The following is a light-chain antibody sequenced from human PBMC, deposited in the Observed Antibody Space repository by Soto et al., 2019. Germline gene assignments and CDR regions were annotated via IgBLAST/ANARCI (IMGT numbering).Light chain of an antibody. CDR3: NSYSGSNVV. CDR2: EVS. J-gene: IGLJ2*01. CDR1: SSDVGGYNY. V-gene: IGLV2-8*01. Sequence: QSVLTQPPSASGSPGQSVTISCTGTSSDVGGYNYVSWYQQHPGKAPKLMIYEVSKRPSGVPDRFSGSKSGNTASLTVSGLQAEDEADYYCNSYSGSNVVFGGGTKVTVL.